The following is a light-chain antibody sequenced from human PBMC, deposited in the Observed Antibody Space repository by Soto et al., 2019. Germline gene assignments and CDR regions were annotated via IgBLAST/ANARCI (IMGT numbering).Light chain of an antibody. CDR3: QQSLTMPIT. CDR1: QSINNY. Sequence: DIQMTQSPASLSVSVGDRVTITCRASQSINNYLNWYLQRPGQAPKLLIRSASTLPRGVPSRFSGSGPRTEFTLTIAVLQPDDFGTDYCQQSLTMPITFGHGTRLDIK. V-gene: IGKV1-39*01. CDR2: SAS. J-gene: IGKJ5*01.